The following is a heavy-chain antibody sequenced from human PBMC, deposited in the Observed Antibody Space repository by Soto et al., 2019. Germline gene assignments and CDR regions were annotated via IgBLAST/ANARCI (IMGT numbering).Heavy chain of an antibody. CDR1: GFTFSSYA. D-gene: IGHD1-1*01. CDR2: ISYDGSNK. Sequence: QVQLVESGGGGVQPGRSLRLSCAASGFTFSSYAMHWVRQAPGKGLEWVAVISYDGSNKYYADSVKGRFTISRDNSKNTLYLQMNSRRAEDTAVYYCARDWIKLADPFNWFDPWGQGNLVTVSS. CDR3: ARDWIKLADPFNWFDP. V-gene: IGHV3-30-3*01. J-gene: IGHJ5*02.